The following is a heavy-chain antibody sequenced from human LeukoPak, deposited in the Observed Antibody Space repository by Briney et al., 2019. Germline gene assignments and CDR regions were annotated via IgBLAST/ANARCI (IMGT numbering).Heavy chain of an antibody. Sequence: SETLSLTCTVSGGSISSGSYYWSWIRQPAGKGLEWIGRIYTSGSTNYNPSLKSRVTISVDTSKNQFSLKLSSVTAADTAVYYCARGSGGYYTFDYWGQGTLVTVSS. D-gene: IGHD3-22*01. CDR1: GGSISSGSYY. CDR3: ARGSGGYYTFDY. J-gene: IGHJ4*02. CDR2: IYTSGST. V-gene: IGHV4-61*02.